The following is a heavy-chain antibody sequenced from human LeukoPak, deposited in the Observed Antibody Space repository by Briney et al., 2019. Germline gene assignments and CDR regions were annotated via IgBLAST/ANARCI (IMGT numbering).Heavy chain of an antibody. J-gene: IGHJ3*02. CDR3: AREGDGYIDDAFDI. Sequence: GGSLRLSCAASGFTFSSYWMHWVRQAPGKGLVWVSRINSDGSSTSYADSVKGRFTISRDNAKNTLYLQMNSLRAEDTAVYYCAREGDGYIDDAFDIWGQGTMVTVSS. V-gene: IGHV3-74*01. CDR1: GFTFSSYW. D-gene: IGHD5-24*01. CDR2: INSDGSST.